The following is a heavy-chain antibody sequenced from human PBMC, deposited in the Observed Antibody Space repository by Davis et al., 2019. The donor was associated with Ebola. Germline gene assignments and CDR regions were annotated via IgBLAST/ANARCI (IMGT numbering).Heavy chain of an antibody. Sequence: GESLKISCAASGFTFDDYAMHWVRQAPGKGLEWVSLISGDGGSTYYADSVKGRFTISRDNSKHSLYLQMNSLRTEDTALYYCAKKASGDTAMVYYGMDVWGQGATVTVSS. V-gene: IGHV3-43*02. CDR1: GFTFDDYA. CDR2: ISGDGGST. CDR3: AKKASGDTAMVYYGMDV. J-gene: IGHJ6*02. D-gene: IGHD5-18*01.